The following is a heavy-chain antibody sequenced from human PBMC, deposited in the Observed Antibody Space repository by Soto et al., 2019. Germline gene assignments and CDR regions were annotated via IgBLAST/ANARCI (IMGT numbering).Heavy chain of an antibody. CDR2: IIPILGIA. J-gene: IGHJ6*02. V-gene: IGHV1-69*02. D-gene: IGHD2-15*01. Sequence: QVQLVQSGAEVKKPGSSVKVSCKASGGTFSSYTISWVRQAPGQGLEWMGRIIPILGIANYAQKFQGRVTINADKSTRTXXMXLXXLRSEDTAVYYCASGYCSGGSCYLARYYYYYGMDVWGQGTTVTVSS. CDR3: ASGYCSGGSCYLARYYYYYGMDV. CDR1: GGTFSSYT.